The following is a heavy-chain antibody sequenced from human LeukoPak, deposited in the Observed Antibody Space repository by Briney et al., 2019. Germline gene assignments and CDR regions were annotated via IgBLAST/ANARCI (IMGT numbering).Heavy chain of an antibody. CDR3: ARDSYYYGSGSYYSYYYYMDV. D-gene: IGHD3-10*01. Sequence: GGSLRLSCAASGFTFSSYSMNWVRQAPGKGLEWVSSISSSSSYIYYADSVKGRFTISRDNAKNSLYLQMNSLRAEDTAVYYCARDSYYYGSGSYYSYYYYMDVWGKGTTVTISS. J-gene: IGHJ6*03. V-gene: IGHV3-21*01. CDR2: ISSSSSYI. CDR1: GFTFSSYS.